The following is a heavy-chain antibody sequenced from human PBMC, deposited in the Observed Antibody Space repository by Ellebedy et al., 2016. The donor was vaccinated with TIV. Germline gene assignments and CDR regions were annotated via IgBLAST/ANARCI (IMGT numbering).Heavy chain of an antibody. CDR2: INPNSSDT. J-gene: IGHJ4*02. Sequence: AASVKVSCKASGYTFTGYYMHWVRQAPGQGLEWMGWINPNSSDTRYAQKFQGRVTLTRDTPISPAYMELRGLTSADTAVYYCTRVHTAWYNDYWGQGTLVTVSS. CDR3: TRVHTAWYNDY. V-gene: IGHV1-2*02. CDR1: GYTFTGYY. D-gene: IGHD1-1*01.